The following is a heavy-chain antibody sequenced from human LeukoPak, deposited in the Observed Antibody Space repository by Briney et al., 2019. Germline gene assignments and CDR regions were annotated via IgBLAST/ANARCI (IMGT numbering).Heavy chain of an antibody. CDR1: GFTFSSYG. Sequence: SGGSLRLSCAASGFTFSSYGMHWVRQAPGKGLEWVAVIWYDGSNKYYADSVKGRFTISRDNSKNTLYLQMNSLRAEDTAVYYCAKDARGSDYVWGSPWFDPWGQGTLVTVSS. D-gene: IGHD3-16*01. V-gene: IGHV3-33*06. CDR2: IWYDGSNK. CDR3: AKDARGSDYVWGSPWFDP. J-gene: IGHJ5*02.